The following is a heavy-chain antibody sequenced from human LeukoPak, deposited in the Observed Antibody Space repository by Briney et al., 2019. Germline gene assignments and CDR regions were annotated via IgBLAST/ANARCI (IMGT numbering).Heavy chain of an antibody. J-gene: IGHJ5*02. CDR1: GGSISSSSYY. Sequence: SETLSFTCTVSGGSISSSSYYWGWIRQPPGKGLEWIGSIYYSGSTYYNPSLKSRVTISVDTSKNQFSLKLSSVTAADTAVYYCARAIVVVPAALDWFDPWGQGTLVTVSS. D-gene: IGHD2-2*01. CDR2: IYYSGST. V-gene: IGHV4-39*01. CDR3: ARAIVVVPAALDWFDP.